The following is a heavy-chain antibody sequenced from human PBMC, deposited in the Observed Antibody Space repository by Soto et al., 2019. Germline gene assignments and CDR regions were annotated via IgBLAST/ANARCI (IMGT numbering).Heavy chain of an antibody. V-gene: IGHV3-23*01. D-gene: IGHD2-15*01. CDR2: ISGSGGST. CDR3: ARGPGGDVVVVAATSYFDY. J-gene: IGHJ4*02. CDR1: GFTFSSYA. Sequence: EVQLLESGGGLVQPGGSLRLSCAASGFTFSSYAMSWVRQAPGKGLEWVSTISGSGGSTYYADSVKGRFTISRDNSKKTLYLQMNSLRAEDTAVYYCARGPGGDVVVVAATSYFDYWGQGTLVTVSS.